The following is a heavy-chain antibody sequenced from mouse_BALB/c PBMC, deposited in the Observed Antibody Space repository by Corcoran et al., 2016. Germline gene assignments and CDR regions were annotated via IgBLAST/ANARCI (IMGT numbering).Heavy chain of an antibody. V-gene: IGHV9-3-1*01. CDR3: ASDPCWFAY. CDR2: INTYTGEP. CDR1: GDNFTNCG. J-gene: IGHJ3*01. Sequence: QIKLVQSGPELKKPGETVKSSCKASGDNFTNCGMNWVKQTPGKGLKWMGWINTYTGEPTYADDFKGRFAFSLETSASTAYLQINNLKNEDTATYFCASDPCWFAYLGQGSLVTVSA.